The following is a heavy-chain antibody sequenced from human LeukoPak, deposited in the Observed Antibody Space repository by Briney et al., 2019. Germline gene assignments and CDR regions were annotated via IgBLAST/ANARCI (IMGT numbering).Heavy chain of an antibody. D-gene: IGHD6-19*01. CDR2: IYHSGST. Sequence: PSETLSLTXAVSGYSISSGYYWGWIRQPPGKGLEWIGSIYHSGSTYYNPSPKSRVTISVDTSKNQFSLKLSSVTAADTAVYYCARNPGIAVPDYWGQGTLVTVSS. CDR1: GYSISSGYY. V-gene: IGHV4-38-2*01. CDR3: ARNPGIAVPDY. J-gene: IGHJ4*02.